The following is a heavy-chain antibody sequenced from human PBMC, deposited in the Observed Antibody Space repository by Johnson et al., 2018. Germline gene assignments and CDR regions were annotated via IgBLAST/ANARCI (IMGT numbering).Heavy chain of an antibody. D-gene: IGHD3-22*01. Sequence: VQLVESGGGLVQPGGSLRLSCASSGFTFSSYWMHWVRQAPGKGLVWVSRINSDGSSTSYADSVKGRFTISRDNAKNTLYLQMNSLRAADTAVYYCARAPSYYYDSTGRGLSFQHWGQGTLVTVSS. J-gene: IGHJ1*01. V-gene: IGHV3-74*01. CDR1: GFTFSSYW. CDR3: ARAPSYYYDSTGRGLSFQH. CDR2: INSDGSST.